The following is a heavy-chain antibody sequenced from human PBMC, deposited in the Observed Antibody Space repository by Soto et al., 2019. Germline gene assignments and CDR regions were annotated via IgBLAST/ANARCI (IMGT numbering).Heavy chain of an antibody. J-gene: IGHJ4*02. CDR2: INHSGST. CDR1: GGSFSGYY. V-gene: IGHV4-34*01. CDR3: ARGIVVVPAASLWFDY. D-gene: IGHD2-2*01. Sequence: SETLSLTCAVYGGSFSGYYWSWIRQPPGKGLEWMGEINHSGSTNYNPSLKRRVTISVDTSKNQFSLKLSSVTAADTAVYYCARGIVVVPAASLWFDYWGQGTLVTVSS.